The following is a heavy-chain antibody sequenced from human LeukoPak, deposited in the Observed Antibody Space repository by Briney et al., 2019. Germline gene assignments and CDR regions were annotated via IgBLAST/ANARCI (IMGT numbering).Heavy chain of an antibody. V-gene: IGHV3-23*01. CDR2: ISGSGVKT. D-gene: IGHD4-17*01. CDR3: AKEKATVKSPGIDC. J-gene: IGHJ4*02. Sequence: PGGSLRLSCAASGFTISSYAMSWVRQAPGKGLEWVSAISGSGVKTYYADSVRGRFTISRDNSKNTLYLQLSSLRAEDTAVYYCAKEKATVKSPGIDCWGQGTLVTVSS. CDR1: GFTISSYA.